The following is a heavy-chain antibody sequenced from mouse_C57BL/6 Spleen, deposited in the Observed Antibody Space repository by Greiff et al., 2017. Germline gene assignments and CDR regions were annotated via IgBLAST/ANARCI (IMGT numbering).Heavy chain of an antibody. V-gene: IGHV1-82*01. CDR1: GYAFSSSW. CDR2: IYPGDGDT. Sequence: QVQLQQSGPELVKPGASVKISCKASGYAFSSSWMNWVKQRPGKGLEWIGRIYPGDGDTNYNGKFKGKATLTADKSSSTAYMQLSSLTSEDSAVYFCARALLYDGSSYGDFDYWGQGTTLTVSS. D-gene: IGHD1-1*01. J-gene: IGHJ2*01. CDR3: ARALLYDGSSYGDFDY.